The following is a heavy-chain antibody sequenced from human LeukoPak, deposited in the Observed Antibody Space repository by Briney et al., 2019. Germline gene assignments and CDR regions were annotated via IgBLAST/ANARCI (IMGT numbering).Heavy chain of an antibody. CDR3: ARDSYDYVWGSYRSSPFDY. CDR1: GYSISSGYY. D-gene: IGHD3-16*02. Sequence: SETLSLTCTVSGYSISSGYYWGWIRQPPGKGLEWIGSIYNSGSTYYNPSLKSRVTISVDTSKNQFSLKLSSVTAADTAVYYCARDSYDYVWGSYRSSPFDYWGQGTLVTVSS. V-gene: IGHV4-38-2*02. CDR2: IYNSGST. J-gene: IGHJ4*02.